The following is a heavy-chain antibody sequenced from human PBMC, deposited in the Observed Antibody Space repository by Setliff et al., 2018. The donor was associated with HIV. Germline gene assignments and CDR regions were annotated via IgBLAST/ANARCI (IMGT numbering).Heavy chain of an antibody. CDR2: INHSGST. J-gene: IGHJ4*02. CDR3: VTSSSWSSRLNF. CDR1: GGSFSGHY. V-gene: IGHV4-34*01. D-gene: IGHD6-13*01. Sequence: PSETLSLTCAVYGGSFSGHYWSWIRQSPGKGLEWIGEINHSGSTKYNPSLKSRVTISQDTSKNQFSLELTSVTAADTAVYYCVTSSSWSSRLNFWGQGMLVTVSS.